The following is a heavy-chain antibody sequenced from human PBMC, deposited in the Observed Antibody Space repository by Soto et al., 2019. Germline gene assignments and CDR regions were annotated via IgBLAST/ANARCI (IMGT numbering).Heavy chain of an antibody. CDR3: ARGDSYNWYPNFAH. J-gene: IGHJ4*02. Sequence: DVQLVESGGDLVQPGGSLRLSCAASRFTFNNYWMSWIRQAPGKGLEWVANINQDGSETYYVDSVKGRFTISRDNAKNSLYLQMNSLRVEDTAVYYCARGDSYNWYPNFAHWGQGTLVTVSS. CDR2: INQDGSET. D-gene: IGHD1-20*01. CDR1: RFTFNNYW. V-gene: IGHV3-7*01.